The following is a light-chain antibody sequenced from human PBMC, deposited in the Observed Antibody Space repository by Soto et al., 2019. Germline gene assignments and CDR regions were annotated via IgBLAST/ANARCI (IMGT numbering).Light chain of an antibody. V-gene: IGKV1-39*01. CDR2: VAS. CDR3: QQNYDTPAIT. CDR1: QSISTY. J-gene: IGKJ5*01. Sequence: DIQLTQSPASRAASVGGRVTSTCRASQSISTYLNWYQQNPGQAPNLLIYVASHLQSGVPSRFSGSGSGTDFTLTIRGLQPEDFATYYCQQNYDTPAITFGQGTRLEIK.